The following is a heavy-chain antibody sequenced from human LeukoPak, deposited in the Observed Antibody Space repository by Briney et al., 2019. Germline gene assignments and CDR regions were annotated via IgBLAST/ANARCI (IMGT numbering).Heavy chain of an antibody. Sequence: SVKVSCKASGGTFSSYAISWVRQAPGQGLEWMGGIIPIFGTANYAQKFQGRVTITTDASTRTAYMELSSLRSEDTAVYYCAREGRYQLRVAPFDYWGQGTLVTVSS. D-gene: IGHD2-2*01. CDR3: AREGRYQLRVAPFDY. V-gene: IGHV1-69*05. CDR2: IIPIFGTA. J-gene: IGHJ4*02. CDR1: GGTFSSYA.